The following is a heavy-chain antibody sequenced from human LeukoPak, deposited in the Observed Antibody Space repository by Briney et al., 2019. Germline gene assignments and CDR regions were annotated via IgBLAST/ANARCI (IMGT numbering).Heavy chain of an antibody. D-gene: IGHD3-22*01. CDR1: GGSITSYY. Sequence: SETLSLTCNVSGGSITSYYWNWIRQPPGKGLEWIGHIYYTGSTNSNPSLKSRLTISLDTSKKQFSLKLISVTAADTAIYYCASSYFYDGSRYFDYWGQGALVTVSS. CDR2: IYYTGST. V-gene: IGHV4-59*08. J-gene: IGHJ4*02. CDR3: ASSYFYDGSRYFDY.